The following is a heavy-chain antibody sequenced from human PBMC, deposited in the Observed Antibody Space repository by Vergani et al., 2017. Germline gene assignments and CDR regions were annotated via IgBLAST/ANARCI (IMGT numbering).Heavy chain of an antibody. CDR2: VSTGTKSQ. Sequence: VQLVESGGGVVQPGTSLRLSCAVSGFDFSSYIMNWVRQAPGKGLEWVSFVSTGTKSQSYAESVKGRFTISRDSAKNSLYLQMDSLRAEDTAVYYCAREYSSTSGRAFDFWGQGTKVTVSS. V-gene: IGHV3-48*01. CDR1: GFDFSSYI. D-gene: IGHD2-2*01. CDR3: AREYSSTSGRAFDF. J-gene: IGHJ3*01.